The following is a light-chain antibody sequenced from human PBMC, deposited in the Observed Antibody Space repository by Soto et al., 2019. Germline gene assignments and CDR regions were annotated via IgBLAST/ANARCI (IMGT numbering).Light chain of an antibody. Sequence: EIVLTQSPATLSLSPGESATLSCRASQSVSSYLAWYQQKPGQGPRLLIYDASKRPTGIPARFSGSGSGTDFTLTITRLEPEDFAIYYCQQRSSRPPLTFGGGTKVEI. CDR3: QQRSSRPPLT. V-gene: IGKV3-11*01. CDR2: DAS. J-gene: IGKJ4*01. CDR1: QSVSSY.